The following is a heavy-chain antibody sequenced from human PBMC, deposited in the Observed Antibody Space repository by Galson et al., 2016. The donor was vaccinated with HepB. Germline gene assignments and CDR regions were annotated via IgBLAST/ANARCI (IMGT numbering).Heavy chain of an antibody. V-gene: IGHV4-4*02. CDR2: MYHSGYT. Sequence: TLSLTCAVSGGSFTNNNWWSWVRQPPGKGLEWIGEMYHSGYTNYNPSLKSRVTMSVDKSKNQFSLRLFAVTAADTAVYHCVRVWGKYFDYWGQGALVTVFS. D-gene: IGHD7-27*01. CDR3: VRVWGKYFDY. CDR1: GGSFTNNNW. J-gene: IGHJ4*02.